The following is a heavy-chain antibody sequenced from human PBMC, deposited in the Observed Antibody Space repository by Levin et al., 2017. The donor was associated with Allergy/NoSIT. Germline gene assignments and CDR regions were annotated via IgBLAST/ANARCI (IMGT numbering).Heavy chain of an antibody. V-gene: IGHV3-33*01. CDR2: IWSDGSNK. CDR1: GFTFSSYG. CDR3: GRGVAGADY. D-gene: IGHD6-19*01. J-gene: IGHJ4*02. Sequence: GGSLRLSCSASGFTFSSYGMHWVRQAPGKGLEWVAVIWSDGSNKYHADSVKGRFTISRDNSKNTLYLQMNSLRAEDTAVYYCGRGVAGADYLGQGTLVTVSS.